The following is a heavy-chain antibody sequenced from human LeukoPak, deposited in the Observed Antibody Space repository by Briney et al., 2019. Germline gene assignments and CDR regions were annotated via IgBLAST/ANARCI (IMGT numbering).Heavy chain of an antibody. V-gene: IGHV3-7*01. D-gene: IGHD5-18*01. J-gene: IGHJ4*02. CDR2: IKQDGTEK. CDR1: GFTFSNYW. Sequence: GGSLRLSCAASGFTFSNYWMNWVRQAPGKGLEWVANIKQDGTEKYYVDSVKGRFTISRDNAKNSVYLQMNSLRAEDTAIYYCARDLRAGSYAFDWGQGTLVTVSS. CDR3: ARDLRAGSYAFD.